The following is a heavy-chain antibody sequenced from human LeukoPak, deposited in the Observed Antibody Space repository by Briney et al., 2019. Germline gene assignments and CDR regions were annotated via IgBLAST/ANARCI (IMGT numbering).Heavy chain of an antibody. CDR1: GFTFTNYG. CDR2: ISSTSSYI. Sequence: GGSLRLSCAASGFTFTNYGMHWVRQAPGKGLEWVSSISSTSSYIYYADSVKGRFTISRDNAKSSLYLQMNSLRAEDTAVYYCARARGSFSFDSWGQGTLVTVSS. J-gene: IGHJ4*02. D-gene: IGHD1-26*01. CDR3: ARARGSFSFDS. V-gene: IGHV3-21*01.